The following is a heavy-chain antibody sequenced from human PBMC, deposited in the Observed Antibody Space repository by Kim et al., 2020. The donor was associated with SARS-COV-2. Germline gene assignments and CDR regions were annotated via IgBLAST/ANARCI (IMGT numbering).Heavy chain of an antibody. CDR2: ILPTLQVE. J-gene: IGHJ4*02. CDR1: GETISSFA. CDR3: ARDVRYSRSNLAPFDY. V-gene: IGHV1-69*13. D-gene: IGHD1-26*01. Sequence: SVKVSCKAVGETISSFAINWVRQVPGQGLEWMGGILPTLQVEESAEKFEGRVSITADDSTNTAYMELRSLRVDDTAMYYCARDVRYSRSNLAPFDYWGQGTLVTVSS.